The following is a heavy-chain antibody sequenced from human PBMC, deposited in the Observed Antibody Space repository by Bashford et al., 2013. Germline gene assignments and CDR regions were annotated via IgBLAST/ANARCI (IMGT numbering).Heavy chain of an antibody. CDR2: INPNSGGT. CDR1: GYSFTGYS. J-gene: IGHJ3*02. D-gene: IGHD1-1*01. Sequence: ASVKVSCKASGYSFTGYSIHWVRQAPGQGLEWMGWINPNSGGTNYAQKFQGWVTMTRDTSISTAYMELSRLRSDDTAVYYCARARRYYAFDIWGQGTMVTVSS. CDR3: ARARRYYAFDI. V-gene: IGHV1-2*04.